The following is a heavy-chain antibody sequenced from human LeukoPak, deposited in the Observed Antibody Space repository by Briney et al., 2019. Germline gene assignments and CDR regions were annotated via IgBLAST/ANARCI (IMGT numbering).Heavy chain of an antibody. V-gene: IGHV4-34*01. D-gene: IGHD2-2*01. Sequence: PSETLSLTCAVYGGSFNGYYWSWIRPPPGKGLEWIGEINHSGSTNYNPSLKSRVTISVDTSKNQFSLKLSSVTAADTAVYYCARDCSSSSCYLDYWGQGTLVTVSS. CDR3: ARDCSSSSCYLDY. CDR2: INHSGST. CDR1: GGSFNGYY. J-gene: IGHJ4*02.